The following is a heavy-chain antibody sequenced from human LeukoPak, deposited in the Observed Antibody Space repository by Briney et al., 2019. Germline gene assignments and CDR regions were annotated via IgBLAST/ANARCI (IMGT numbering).Heavy chain of an antibody. Sequence: GGSLRLSCAASGFTFSSYWMHWVRQAPGKGLEWVSYISSSSSTIYYADSVKGRFTISRDNAKNSLYLQMNSLRAEDTAVYYCAILPWGGQQNWFDPWGQGTLVTVSS. J-gene: IGHJ5*02. CDR3: AILPWGGQQNWFDP. V-gene: IGHV3-48*01. CDR2: ISSSSSTI. D-gene: IGHD3-3*01. CDR1: GFTFSSYW.